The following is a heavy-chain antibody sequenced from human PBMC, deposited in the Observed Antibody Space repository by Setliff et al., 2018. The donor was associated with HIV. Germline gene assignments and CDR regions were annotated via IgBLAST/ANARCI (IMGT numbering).Heavy chain of an antibody. CDR1: GYTFTNYD. CDR2: LNPNSGHT. J-gene: IGHJ4*02. D-gene: IGHD5-12*01. CDR3: ARGNRDGFIPFEH. V-gene: IGHV1-8*02. Sequence: WASVKVSCKASGYTFTNYDISWVRQAPGQGLELVGWLNPNSGHTAFSQKFQGRLTLTGNTPLTTAYMQLSGLTSEDTAVYFCARGNRDGFIPFEHWGQGTLGTVSS.